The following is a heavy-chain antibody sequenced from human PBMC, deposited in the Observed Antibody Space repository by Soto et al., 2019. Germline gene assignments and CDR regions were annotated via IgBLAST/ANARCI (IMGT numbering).Heavy chain of an antibody. CDR1: GFTFSSYA. J-gene: IGHJ6*02. CDR2: ISYDGSNK. CDR3: ARDKGYSYGPFYYYYYGMDV. V-gene: IGHV3-30-3*01. Sequence: PGGSLRLSCAASGFTFSSYAMHWVRQAPGKGLEWVAVISYDGSNKYYADSVKGRFTISRDNSKNTLYLQMNSLRAEDTAVYYCARDKGYSYGPFYYYYYGMDVWGQGTTVTVSS. D-gene: IGHD5-18*01.